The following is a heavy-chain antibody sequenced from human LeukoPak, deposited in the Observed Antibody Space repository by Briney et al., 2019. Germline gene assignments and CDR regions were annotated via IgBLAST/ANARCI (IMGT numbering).Heavy chain of an antibody. CDR3: ARGRSHMGDYYDSSGPSGYFDY. J-gene: IGHJ4*02. CDR1: GGTFSSYA. Sequence: SVKVSCKASGGTFSSYAISWVRQAPGQGLEWMGGIIPIFGTANYAQKFQGRVTITADESTSTAYMELSSLRSEDTAVYYCARGRSHMGDYYDSSGPSGYFDYWGQGTLITVSS. CDR2: IIPIFGTA. V-gene: IGHV1-69*01. D-gene: IGHD3-22*01.